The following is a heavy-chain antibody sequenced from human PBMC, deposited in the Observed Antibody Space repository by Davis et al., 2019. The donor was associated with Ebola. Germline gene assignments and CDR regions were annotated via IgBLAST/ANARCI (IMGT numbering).Heavy chain of an antibody. D-gene: IGHD5-12*01. J-gene: IGHJ4*02. CDR1: AITFTSYA. CDR3: VRPNSGYDWRGFDS. Sequence: GGSLRLSCAASAITFTSYAMTWVRQAPGKGLEWVSAIIGSGGRTYYADSVKGRFTISRDNSRNTLFLEMNSRRADDTAVYYCVRPNSGYDWRGFDSWGQGTLVIVSS. V-gene: IGHV3-23*01. CDR2: IIGSGGRT.